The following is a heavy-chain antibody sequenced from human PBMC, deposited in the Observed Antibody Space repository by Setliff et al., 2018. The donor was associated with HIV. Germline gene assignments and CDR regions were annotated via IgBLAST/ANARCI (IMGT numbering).Heavy chain of an antibody. CDR2: IYPGDSDT. J-gene: IGHJ4*02. D-gene: IGHD3-10*01. CDR3: ARHVSRYYGSGELDS. V-gene: IGHV5-51*01. CDR1: GYSFTSYW. Sequence: GESLKISCKGSGYSFTSYWIGWVRQMPGKGLEWMGIIYPGDSDTRYSPSFQGQVAISADKSISTAYLQWSSLKASDTAMYYCARHVSRYYGSGELDSWGQGTLVTVSS.